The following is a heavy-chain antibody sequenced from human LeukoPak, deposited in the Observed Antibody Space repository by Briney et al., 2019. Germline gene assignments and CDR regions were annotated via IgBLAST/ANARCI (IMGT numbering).Heavy chain of an antibody. Sequence: PGGSLRLSCAASGFTFSSYAMHWVRQAPGRGLEWVAFLSYDGSNKYYADSVKGRFTISRDNSKNTLYLQMNSLRAEDTAVYYCASGMTTMTCLDYWGQGTLVTVSS. V-gene: IGHV3-30-3*01. D-gene: IGHD4-17*01. CDR2: LSYDGSNK. J-gene: IGHJ4*02. CDR3: ASGMTTMTCLDY. CDR1: GFTFSSYA.